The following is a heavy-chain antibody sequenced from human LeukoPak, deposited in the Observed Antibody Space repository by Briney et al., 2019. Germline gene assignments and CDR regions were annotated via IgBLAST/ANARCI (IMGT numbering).Heavy chain of an antibody. J-gene: IGHJ4*02. CDR1: GFTFTSSA. CDR3: AAAVAAAGPWSLDY. D-gene: IGHD6-13*01. V-gene: IGHV1-58*02. Sequence: SVKVSCKASGFTFTSSAMQWVRQARGQRLEWIGWIVVGSGNTNYAQKFQERVTITRDMSISTAYMELSSLRSEDTAVYYCAAAVAAAGPWSLDYWGQGTLVTVSS. CDR2: IVVGSGNT.